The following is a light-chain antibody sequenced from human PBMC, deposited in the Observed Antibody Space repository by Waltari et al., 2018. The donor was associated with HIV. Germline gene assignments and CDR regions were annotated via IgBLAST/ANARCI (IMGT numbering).Light chain of an antibody. CDR2: LGS. Sequence: DIVMTQSPLSLPVTPGEPAFISCRSSQSLLHSNGYNYLDWYLQKPGQSPQLLIYLGSNRASGVPDRFSGSGSGSDFTLTISGVEADDVGVYYCMQTVQTPLTFGGGTKVEI. CDR1: QSLLHSNGYNY. J-gene: IGKJ4*01. CDR3: MQTVQTPLT. V-gene: IGKV2-28*01.